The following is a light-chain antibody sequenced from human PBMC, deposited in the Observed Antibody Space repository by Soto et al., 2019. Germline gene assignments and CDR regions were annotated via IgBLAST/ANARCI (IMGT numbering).Light chain of an antibody. CDR1: QGISTY. CDR2: AAS. V-gene: IGKV1-39*01. CDR3: QQSYSTPRT. Sequence: DIQMTQSPSSPSASVGDRVTITCRASQGISTYLNCYQQKPGKAPKLLIYAASSLQSGVPSRFSGSGSETDFTLTISSLQPEDFATYSCQQSYSTPRTFGPGTKVDIK. J-gene: IGKJ3*01.